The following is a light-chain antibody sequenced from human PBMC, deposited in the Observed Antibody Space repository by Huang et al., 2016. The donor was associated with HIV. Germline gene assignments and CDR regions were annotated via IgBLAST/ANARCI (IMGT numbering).Light chain of an antibody. CDR1: QSVSNF. CDR2: DAS. Sequence: EIVLTQSPATLALSRGERATLSCWASQSVSNFLAWYQQTPGQAPRLLIYDASHRATGIPARFNGSGSGADFTLTIDSLEPEDFAVYYCQQRSNWPLTFGRGTKVEI. V-gene: IGKV3-11*01. J-gene: IGKJ4*01. CDR3: QQRSNWPLT.